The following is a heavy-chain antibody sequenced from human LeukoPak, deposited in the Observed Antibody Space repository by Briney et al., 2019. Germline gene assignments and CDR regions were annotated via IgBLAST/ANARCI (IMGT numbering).Heavy chain of an antibody. D-gene: IGHD3-9*01. CDR1: GGSISSGTSY. CDR2: IYYSGST. CDR3: ARHVPVAFYDILTGYPDY. Sequence: SQTLSLICTVSGGSISSGTSYWNWIRQPPGKGLEWIGSIYYSGSTYYNPSLKSRVTISVDTSKNQFSLKLSSVTAADTAVYYCARHVPVAFYDILTGYPDYWGQGTLVTVSS. V-gene: IGHV4-39*01. J-gene: IGHJ4*02.